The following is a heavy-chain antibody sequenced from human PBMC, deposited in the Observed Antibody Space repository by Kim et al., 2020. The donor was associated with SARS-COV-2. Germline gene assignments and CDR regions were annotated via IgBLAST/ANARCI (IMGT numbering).Heavy chain of an antibody. CDR3: ARSRHITIFGK. CDR1: GGSISSYY. D-gene: IGHD3-3*01. Sequence: SETLSLTCTVSGGSISSYYWSWIRQPPGKGLEWIGYIYYSGSTNYNPSLKSRVTISVDTSKNQFSLKLSSVTAADTAVYYCARSRHITIFGKWGQGTLVTVSS. V-gene: IGHV4-59*08. CDR2: IYYSGST. J-gene: IGHJ4*02.